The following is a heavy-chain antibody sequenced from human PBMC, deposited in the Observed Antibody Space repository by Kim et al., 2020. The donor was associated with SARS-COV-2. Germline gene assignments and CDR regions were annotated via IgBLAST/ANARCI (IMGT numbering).Heavy chain of an antibody. CDR2: IHTGNGET. D-gene: IGHD3-10*01. V-gene: IGHV1-3*04. Sequence: ASVKVSCKTSGYTFTSFAIHWVRQAPGQGLEWVVWIHTGNGETKYSQRFQGRVTITTDTSSSKGYMEMSGLRSTDTGVYYCASDFFYNYQASGDSDFWGQVTRVTASS. CDR3: ASDFFYNYQASGDSDF. J-gene: IGHJ4*02. CDR1: GYTFTSFA.